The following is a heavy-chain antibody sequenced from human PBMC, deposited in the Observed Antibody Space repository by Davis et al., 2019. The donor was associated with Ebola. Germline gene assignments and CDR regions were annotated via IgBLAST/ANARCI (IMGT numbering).Heavy chain of an antibody. V-gene: IGHV1-69*13. CDR2: IIPIFGTA. Sequence: SVKVSCKASGGTFSSYAISWVRQAPGQGLEWMGGIIPIFGTANYAQKFQGRVTITADESTSTAYMELSSLRSEDTAVYYCARDNRPFGGVNNYFDYWGQGTLVTVSS. CDR3: ARDNRPFGGVNNYFDY. CDR1: GGTFSSYA. D-gene: IGHD3-16*01. J-gene: IGHJ4*02.